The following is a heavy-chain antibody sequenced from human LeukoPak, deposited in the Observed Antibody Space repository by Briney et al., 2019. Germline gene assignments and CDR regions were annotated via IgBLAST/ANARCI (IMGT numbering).Heavy chain of an antibody. CDR1: IGSFSGYY. V-gene: IGHV4-34*01. Sequence: SETLSLTCAVYIGSFSGYYWSWIRQPPGKGLEWIGEINHSGSTNYNPSLKSRVTISADTSKNQFSLKLTSMTAADTAVYYCAREHAHGFDYWGQGTLVTVSS. D-gene: IGHD2-2*01. CDR3: AREHAHGFDY. CDR2: INHSGST. J-gene: IGHJ4*02.